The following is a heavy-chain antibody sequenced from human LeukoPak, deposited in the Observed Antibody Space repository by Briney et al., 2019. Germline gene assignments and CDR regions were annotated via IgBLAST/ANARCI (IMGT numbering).Heavy chain of an antibody. CDR2: IYISGST. J-gene: IGHJ3*01. D-gene: IGHD6-13*01. V-gene: IGHV4-4*07. CDR3: ARDGSFPWGSSQVEW. CDR1: GGSISSYY. Sequence: SETLSLTCTVSGGSISSYYWSWIRQPAGKGLEWIGHIYISGSTNYNPFLKSRVTISVDTSKNQFSLNLSSMTAADTAVYYCARDGSFPWGSSQVEWWGQGTMVTVSS.